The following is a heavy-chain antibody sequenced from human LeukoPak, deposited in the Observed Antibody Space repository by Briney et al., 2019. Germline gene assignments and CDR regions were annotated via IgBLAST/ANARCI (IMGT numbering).Heavy chain of an antibody. V-gene: IGHV3-33*01. CDR3: ARSNYDSSGYYPYGMDV. J-gene: IGHJ6*02. Sequence: GRSLRLSCAASGFTFRSYGMHWVRQAPGKGLEWVAVIWYDGSNKYYADSVRGRFTISRDNSKNTLYLQMNSLRAEDTAVYYCARSNYDSSGYYPYGMDVWGQGTTVTVSS. D-gene: IGHD3-22*01. CDR1: GFTFRSYG. CDR2: IWYDGSNK.